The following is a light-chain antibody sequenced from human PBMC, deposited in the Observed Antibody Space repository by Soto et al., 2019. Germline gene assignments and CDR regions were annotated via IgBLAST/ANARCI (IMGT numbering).Light chain of an antibody. CDR3: QQANTFPLT. J-gene: IGKJ5*01. CDR1: QDISIW. V-gene: IGKV1D-12*01. Sequence: IQMTQFPSSVSASVGARFTITCRASQDISIWIAWYQQKPGNAPKLLIYAASSLQSGVPSRFSGSGSGTHFTLTISSLQPEDFATYYCQQANTFPLTFGQGTRLEIK. CDR2: AAS.